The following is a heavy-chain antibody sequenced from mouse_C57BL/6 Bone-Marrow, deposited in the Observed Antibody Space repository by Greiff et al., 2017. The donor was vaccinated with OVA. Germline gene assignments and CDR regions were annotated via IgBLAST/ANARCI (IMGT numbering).Heavy chain of an antibody. Sequence: QVQLKESGPELVKPGASVKISCKASGYAFSSSWMNWVKQRPGKGLEWIGRIYPGDGDTNYNGKFKGKATLTADKSSSTAYMQLSSLTSEDSAVYYYARYGGSYVDYWGQGTTLTVSS. CDR3: ARYGGSYVDY. V-gene: IGHV1-82*01. CDR1: GYAFSSSW. CDR2: IYPGDGDT. J-gene: IGHJ2*01. D-gene: IGHD1-1*01.